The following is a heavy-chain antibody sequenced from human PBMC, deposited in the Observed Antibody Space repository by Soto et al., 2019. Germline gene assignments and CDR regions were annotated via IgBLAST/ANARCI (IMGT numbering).Heavy chain of an antibody. Sequence: QVQLQESGPGLVKPSQTLSLTCTVSGGSISSGGYYWSWIRQHPGKGLEWIGYIYYSGSTYYNPSLKSRVTISVDTSKNQFSLKLSSVTAADTAMYYCAASCVGCGGFNYYGMDVWGQGTTVTVSS. V-gene: IGHV4-31*03. CDR3: AASCVGCGGFNYYGMDV. D-gene: IGHD2-21*01. J-gene: IGHJ6*02. CDR1: GGSISSGGYY. CDR2: IYYSGST.